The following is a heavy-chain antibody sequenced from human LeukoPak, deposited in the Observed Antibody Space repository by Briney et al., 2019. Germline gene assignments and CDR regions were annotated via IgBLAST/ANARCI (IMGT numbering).Heavy chain of an antibody. Sequence: GGSLRLSCAASGFTFSSYAMSWVRQAPGKGLEWVSAISGSGGSTYYADSVKGRFTISRDNAKNSLYLQMNSLRAEDTAVYYCAIYGSGDFDYWGQGTLVTVSS. CDR2: ISGSGGST. CDR1: GFTFSSYA. CDR3: AIYGSGDFDY. J-gene: IGHJ4*02. V-gene: IGHV3-23*01. D-gene: IGHD3-10*01.